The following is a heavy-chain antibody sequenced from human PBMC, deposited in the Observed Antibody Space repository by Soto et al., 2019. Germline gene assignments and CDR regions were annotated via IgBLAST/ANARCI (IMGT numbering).Heavy chain of an antibody. CDR2: IYSSGST. CDR1: GGAISGYY. CDR3: ARGQRFSDWFDP. V-gene: IGHV4-4*07. D-gene: IGHD3-3*01. Sequence: PSETLSLTCTVTGGAISGYYWTWIRQSDGEGLEWIGRIYSSGSTNYNPSLKSRVTISLDTSMNYFSLRLSSVTAADTAVYYCARGQRFSDWFDPWGQGTSVTVSS. J-gene: IGHJ5*02.